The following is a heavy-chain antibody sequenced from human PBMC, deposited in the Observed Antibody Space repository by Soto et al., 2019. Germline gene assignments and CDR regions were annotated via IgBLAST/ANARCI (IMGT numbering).Heavy chain of an antibody. CDR2: TSSSGSTI. V-gene: IGHV3-11*01. Sequence: GSLRLSCAASGFTVSDYYMSWIRQAPGKGLEWVSYTSSSGSTIYYADSVKGRFTISRDNAKNSLYLQMNSLRAEDTAVYYCARDPPLHDYGDYDHAFDIWGQGTMVTV. CDR1: GFTVSDYY. CDR3: ARDPPLHDYGDYDHAFDI. D-gene: IGHD4-17*01. J-gene: IGHJ3*02.